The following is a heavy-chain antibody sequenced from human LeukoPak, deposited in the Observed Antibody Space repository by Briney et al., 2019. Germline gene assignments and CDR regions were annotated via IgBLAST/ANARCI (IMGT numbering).Heavy chain of an antibody. CDR3: ARGVVPAKSNNWFDP. Sequence: PSGTLSLTCAVSGDSISSSNWWTWVRQSPGKGLEWIGEIHHSGSISYNPSLKSRVTVSVDKSKNHFSLRLNSVTDADTAVYYCARGVVPAKSNNWFDPWGQRTLVTVSS. D-gene: IGHD2-2*01. CDR2: IHHSGSI. J-gene: IGHJ5*02. CDR1: GDSISSSNW. V-gene: IGHV4-4*02.